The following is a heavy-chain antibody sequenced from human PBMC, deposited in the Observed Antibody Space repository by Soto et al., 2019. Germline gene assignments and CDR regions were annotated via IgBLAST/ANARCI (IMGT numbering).Heavy chain of an antibody. CDR2: IYYSGST. D-gene: IGHD2-15*01. J-gene: IGHJ4*02. V-gene: IGHV4-61*01. Sequence: KPSETLSLTCTVSGGSVSSGSYYWSWIRQPPGKGLEWIGYIYYSGSTNYNPSLKSRVTISVDTSKNQFSLKLSSVTAADTAVYYCARVICSGGSCWGGFDYWGQGTLVTVSS. CDR1: GGSVSSGSYY. CDR3: ARVICSGGSCWGGFDY.